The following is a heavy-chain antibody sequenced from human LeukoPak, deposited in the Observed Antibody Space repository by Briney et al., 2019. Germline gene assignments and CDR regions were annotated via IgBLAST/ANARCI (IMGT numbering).Heavy chain of an antibody. V-gene: IGHV1-46*01. Sequence: ASVKVSCKASGYTFPSYYMLWVRQAPGQGLEWMGIINPSGGSTSYAQKFQGRVTMTRDTSTSTVYMELSSLRSEDTAVYYCARGGGIEGGRDEILWFGERYNWFEPWGQGTLVTVSS. J-gene: IGHJ5*02. D-gene: IGHD3-10*01. CDR1: GYTFPSYY. CDR2: INPSGGST. CDR3: ARGGGIEGGRDEILWFGERYNWFEP.